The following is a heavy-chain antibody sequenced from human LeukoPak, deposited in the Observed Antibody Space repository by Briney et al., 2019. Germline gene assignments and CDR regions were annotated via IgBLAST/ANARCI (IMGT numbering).Heavy chain of an antibody. Sequence: GGSLRLSCAASGFTFSSYAMSWVRQAPGKGLEWVSAISGSGGSTYYADSVKGRFTISRDNSKNTLYLQMNSLRAEDTAVYYCPKEASELGTFKDAFDIWGQGTMVTVSS. CDR2: ISGSGGST. V-gene: IGHV3-23*01. D-gene: IGHD7-27*01. CDR1: GFTFSSYA. CDR3: PKEASELGTFKDAFDI. J-gene: IGHJ3*02.